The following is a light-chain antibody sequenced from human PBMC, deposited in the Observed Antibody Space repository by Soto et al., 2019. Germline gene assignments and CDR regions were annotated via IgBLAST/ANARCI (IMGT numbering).Light chain of an antibody. Sequence: SVLTQPPSASGSPGQSVTISCTGTSSDVGGYNYVSWYQQHPGKVPKLMIYEVNKRPSGVPDRFSGSKSGNTASLTVSGLQADDEADYYCSSYAGSNSFVLGTGTKVTVL. V-gene: IGLV2-8*01. CDR3: SSYAGSNSFV. J-gene: IGLJ1*01. CDR2: EVN. CDR1: SSDVGGYNY.